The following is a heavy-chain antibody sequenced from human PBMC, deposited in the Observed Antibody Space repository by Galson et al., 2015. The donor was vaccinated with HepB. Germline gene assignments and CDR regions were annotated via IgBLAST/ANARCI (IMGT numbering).Heavy chain of an antibody. CDR2: IGSKANNYAT. CDR3: TRLGDFSGYSSC. J-gene: IGHJ4*02. Sequence: SLRLSCAGSGFTFSGSAIHWVRQASGKGLEWIGRIGSKANNYATAYTASVKGRFTISRDDSKNMAYLQMNRLRTEDTAVYYCTRLGDFSGYSSCWGQGTLVTVSS. D-gene: IGHD5-12*01. V-gene: IGHV3-73*01. CDR1: GFTFSGSA.